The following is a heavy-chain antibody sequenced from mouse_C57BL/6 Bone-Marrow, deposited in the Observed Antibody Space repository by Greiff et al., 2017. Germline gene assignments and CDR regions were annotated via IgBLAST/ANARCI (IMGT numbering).Heavy chain of an antibody. CDR3: AKGGGPGDFDY. J-gene: IGHJ2*01. D-gene: IGHD1-1*02. Sequence: VQLKQSGPGLVQPSQSLSIPCAVSGFSLTSYGVHWVRQSPGKGLEWLGVIWRGGSTDYNAAFMSRLSITKDTSKSQVFFKMNSLQADDTAIYYRAKGGGPGDFDYWGQGTTLTVSS. V-gene: IGHV2-5*01. CDR1: GFSLTSYG. CDR2: IWRGGST.